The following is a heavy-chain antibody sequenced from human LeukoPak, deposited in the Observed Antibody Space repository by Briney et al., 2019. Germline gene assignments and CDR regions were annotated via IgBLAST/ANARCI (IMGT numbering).Heavy chain of an antibody. CDR1: GFTFTNAW. D-gene: IGHD1-26*01. J-gene: IGHJ4*02. CDR3: TTSIVGTTAY. CDR2: IKSETDGGTI. V-gene: IGHV3-15*01. Sequence: GGSLRLSCAASGFTFTNAWMTWVRQAPGKGLEWVGRIKSETDGGTIHYGAPVKGRFIISRDDSKNTVGLQMNSLKTEDTGVYYCTTSIVGTTAYWGQGTLVIVSS.